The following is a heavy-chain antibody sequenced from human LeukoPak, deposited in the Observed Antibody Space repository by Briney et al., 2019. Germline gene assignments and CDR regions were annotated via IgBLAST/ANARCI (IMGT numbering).Heavy chain of an antibody. Sequence: GGSLRLSCAASGFTFSSYSMNWVRQAPGKGLEWVSSISSSSSFIYYADSVKGRFTISRDNAKNSLYLQMNSLRAEDTAVYYCARPGAGGTSYNYYYYGMDVWGQGTAVTVSS. V-gene: IGHV3-21*01. CDR3: ARPGAGGTSYNYYYYGMDV. CDR1: GFTFSSYS. J-gene: IGHJ6*02. CDR2: ISSSSSFI. D-gene: IGHD3-16*01.